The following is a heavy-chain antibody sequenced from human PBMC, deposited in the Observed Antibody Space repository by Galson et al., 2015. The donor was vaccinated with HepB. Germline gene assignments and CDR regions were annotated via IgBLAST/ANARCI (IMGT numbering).Heavy chain of an antibody. CDR2: IIPILGIA. D-gene: IGHD6-19*01. CDR1: GGTFRSYA. V-gene: IGHV1-69*04. CDR3: GRAGELGRYSRGWYALDC. J-gene: IGHJ4*02. Sequence: SVKVSCKASGGTFRSYAIRWVRQAPGQGLEWMGRIIPILGIANYAQKCQGRVTITADKSTSTAYMELSSLSSEDTAVYYCGRAGELGRYSRGWYALDCWGQGTLVTVSS.